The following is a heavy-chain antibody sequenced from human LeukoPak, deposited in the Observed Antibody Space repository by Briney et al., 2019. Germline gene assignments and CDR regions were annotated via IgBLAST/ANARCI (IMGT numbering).Heavy chain of an antibody. CDR3: VRESCSGGSCTYDPFDI. CDR1: GFSFSSYS. CDR2: MSVNGVNK. V-gene: IGHV3-30-3*01. J-gene: IGHJ3*02. D-gene: IGHD2-15*01. Sequence: GSLRLSCVASGFSFSSYSIHWVRRVPGKGLEWVAVMSVNGVNKYYADSVRGRFTVSRDISKNTQFLQMNSLRFEDTAVYFCVRESCSGGSCTYDPFDIWATGRWSPSLQ.